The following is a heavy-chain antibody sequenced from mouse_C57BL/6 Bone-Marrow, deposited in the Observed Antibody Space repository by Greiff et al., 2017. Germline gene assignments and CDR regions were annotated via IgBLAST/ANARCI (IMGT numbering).Heavy chain of an antibody. Sequence: QVQLQQPGAELVKPGASVKMSCKASGYTFTSYWITWVKQRPGPGLEWIGDIYPGSGSTNYNEKFKSKATLTVDTSSSTAYMQLSSLTSEDSAVYYWARLGAQSYYAMDYWGQGTSVTVSS. CDR3: ARLGAQSYYAMDY. D-gene: IGHD1-3*01. J-gene: IGHJ4*01. CDR2: IYPGSGST. CDR1: GYTFTSYW. V-gene: IGHV1-55*01.